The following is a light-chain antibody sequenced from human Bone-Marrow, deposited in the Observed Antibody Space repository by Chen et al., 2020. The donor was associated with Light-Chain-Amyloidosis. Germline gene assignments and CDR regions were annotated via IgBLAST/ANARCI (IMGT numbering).Light chain of an antibody. V-gene: IGLV2-23*02. CDR1: SGDVGGDNL. CDR3: CSYAGSSTLV. J-gene: IGLJ2*01. Sequence: QSALPQPASASGPPGQSITIPCTGTSGDVGGDNLFSWYQNHPGNAPKLLIYEVNKRPSGVSNRFSASQSGNTASLTISGLQAEDEAHYYCCSYAGSSTLVFGGGTQVTVL. CDR2: EVN.